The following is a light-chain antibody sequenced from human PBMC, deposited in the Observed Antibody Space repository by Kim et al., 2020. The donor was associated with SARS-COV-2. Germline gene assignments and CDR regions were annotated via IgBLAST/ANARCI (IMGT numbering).Light chain of an antibody. CDR3: CSYAGSSTEV. CDR1: SSDVGGYNL. CDR2: DVS. V-gene: IGLV2-23*02. J-gene: IGLJ1*01. Sequence: QSALTQPASVSGSPGQSITISCTGTSSDVGGYNLVSWYQQHPGKAPKLMIYDVSKRPSGVSNLFSGSKSGNTASLTISGLQAEDEADYYCCSYAGSSTEVFGTGTKVTVL.